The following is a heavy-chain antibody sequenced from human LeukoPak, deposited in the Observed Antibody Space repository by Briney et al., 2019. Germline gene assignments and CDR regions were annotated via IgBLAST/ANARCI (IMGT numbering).Heavy chain of an antibody. J-gene: IGHJ4*02. CDR1: GGSISSSSYY. V-gene: IGHV4-39*01. D-gene: IGHD6-19*01. Sequence: SETLSLSCTVSGGSISSSSYYWGWIRQPPGKGLEWIGTICYSGSTYYNASLKSRLTISVDTSKNQFSLKLSSVTAADTAVYYCARLSGGTQWLAPFDYWGQGTLVTVSS. CDR3: ARLSGGTQWLAPFDY. CDR2: ICYSGST.